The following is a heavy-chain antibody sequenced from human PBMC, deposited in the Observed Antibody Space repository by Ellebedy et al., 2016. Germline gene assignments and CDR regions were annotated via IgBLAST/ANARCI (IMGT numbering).Heavy chain of an antibody. J-gene: IGHJ4*02. CDR1: GYTFTSYD. CDR3: ARGRVHPTGFRGGRYFDY. Sequence: ASVKVSXXASGYTFTSYDINWVRQATGQGLEWMGWMNPNSGNTGYAQKFQGRVTMTRNTSISTAYMELSSLRSEDTAVYYCARGRVHPTGFRGGRYFDYWGQGTLVTVSS. D-gene: IGHD1-14*01. V-gene: IGHV1-8*01. CDR2: MNPNSGNT.